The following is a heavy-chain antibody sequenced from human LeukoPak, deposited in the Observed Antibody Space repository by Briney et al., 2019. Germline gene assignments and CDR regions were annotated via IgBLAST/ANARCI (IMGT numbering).Heavy chain of an antibody. CDR2: INWNGGST. CDR3: ARDGSIPWGYYMDV. J-gene: IGHJ6*03. V-gene: IGHV3-20*04. Sequence: GGSLRLSCAASGFTFDDYGMSWVRQAPGKGLEWVSGINWNGGSTGYADSLKGRFTISRDNAKNSLYLQMNSLRAEDTAVYYCARDGSIPWGYYMDVWGKGTTVTISS. CDR1: GFTFDDYG. D-gene: IGHD2-2*02.